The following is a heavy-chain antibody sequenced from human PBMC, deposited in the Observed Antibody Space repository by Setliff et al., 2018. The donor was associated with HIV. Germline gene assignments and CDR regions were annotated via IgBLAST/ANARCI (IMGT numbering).Heavy chain of an antibody. CDR1: GFTLSDHY. Sequence: GGSLRLSCAASGFTLSDHYMDWVRQAPGKGLEWVGRIRNKANSFTIEYAASVRGRFTISKDESKNFLFLQMNSLKTEDTAVYYCARNQGNSFGQGFDYWGQGTLVTVPQ. D-gene: IGHD5-18*01. J-gene: IGHJ4*02. CDR2: IRNKANSFTI. CDR3: ARNQGNSFGQGFDY. V-gene: IGHV3-72*01.